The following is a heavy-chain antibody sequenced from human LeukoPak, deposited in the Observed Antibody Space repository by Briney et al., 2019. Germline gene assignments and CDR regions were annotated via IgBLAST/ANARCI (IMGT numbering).Heavy chain of an antibody. CDR3: ARQRNIESAGSDYYGMDV. Sequence: GESLKISCKGPGYSFTSYWIGWVRQMPGKGLEWMGIIYGGESDTRYSPSFEGQVTISADKSISTAYLQWSSLKASDTAIYYCARQRNIESAGSDYYGMDVWGKGTTVTVSS. CDR2: IYGGESDT. CDR1: GYSFTSYW. J-gene: IGHJ6*04. D-gene: IGHD6-13*01. V-gene: IGHV5-51*01.